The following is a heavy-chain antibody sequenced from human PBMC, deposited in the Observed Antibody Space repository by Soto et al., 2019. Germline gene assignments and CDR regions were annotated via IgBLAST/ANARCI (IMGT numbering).Heavy chain of an antibody. CDR2: ISYDGSNK. D-gene: IGHD4-17*01. CDR3: AKDLYGAAAFDI. Sequence: RLSCAASGFTFSSYGMHWVRQAPGKGLEWVAVISYDGSNKYYADSVKGRFTISRDNSKNTLYLQMNSLRAEDTAVYYCAKDLYGAAAFDIWGQGTMVTVS. V-gene: IGHV3-30*18. J-gene: IGHJ3*02. CDR1: GFTFSSYG.